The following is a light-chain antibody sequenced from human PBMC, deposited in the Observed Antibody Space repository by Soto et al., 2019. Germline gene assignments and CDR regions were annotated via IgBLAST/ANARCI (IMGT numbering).Light chain of an antibody. CDR3: QQCGTSPLT. CDR2: GAS. J-gene: IGKJ4*01. V-gene: IGKV3-20*01. CDR1: QSVTSSY. Sequence: EIVLTQSPGTLSLSPGERATLSCRASQSVTSSYLAWYQQKPGQAPRLLIYGASSRATGIPDRFSGSGSGTDFTLTNSRLEPADFAVYYCQQCGTSPLTFGGGTKVEIK.